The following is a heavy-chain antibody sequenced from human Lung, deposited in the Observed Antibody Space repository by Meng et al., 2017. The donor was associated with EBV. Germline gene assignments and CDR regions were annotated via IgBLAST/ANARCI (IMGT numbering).Heavy chain of an antibody. V-gene: IGHV6-1*01. CDR2: TYYRSKWYN. Sequence: QVQLQQSGPGLVKPPQTLSLTGVIAGDSVSSSSAAWTWIRQSPSRGLEWLGRTYYRSKWYNDYAVFVKSRITINPDTSKNQFSLQLNSVTPEDTAVYYCARGATSVFDLWGRGTLVTVSS. J-gene: IGHJ2*01. CDR1: GDSVSSSSAA. CDR3: ARGATSVFDL.